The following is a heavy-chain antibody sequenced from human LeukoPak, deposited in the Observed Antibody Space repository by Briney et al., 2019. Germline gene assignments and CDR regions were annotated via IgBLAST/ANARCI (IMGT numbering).Heavy chain of an antibody. V-gene: IGHV4-34*01. Sequence: NPSETLSLTCAVYGGSFSDYYWSWIRQPPGKGLEWIGEINHSGSTNYNPSLKSRVTISVDTSKNQFSLKLSSVTAADTAVYYCARGPYRNYYYYYYMDVWGKGTTVTVSS. CDR2: INHSGST. CDR3: ARGPYRNYYYYYYMDV. D-gene: IGHD5-12*01. CDR1: GGSFSDYY. J-gene: IGHJ6*03.